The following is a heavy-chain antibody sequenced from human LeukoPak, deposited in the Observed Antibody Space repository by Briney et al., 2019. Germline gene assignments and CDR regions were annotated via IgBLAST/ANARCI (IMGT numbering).Heavy chain of an antibody. J-gene: IGHJ4*02. V-gene: IGHV1-69*05. CDR3: ARTDGYSYGYRGY. CDR1: GGTFSSYA. Sequence: GSSVKVSCKXSGGTFSSYAISWVRQAPGQGLERMGGIIPIFGTANYSQKFQGRVTITTDESTSTAYMELSSLRSEDTAVYYCARTDGYSYGYRGYWGQGTLVTVSS. CDR2: IIPIFGTA. D-gene: IGHD5-18*01.